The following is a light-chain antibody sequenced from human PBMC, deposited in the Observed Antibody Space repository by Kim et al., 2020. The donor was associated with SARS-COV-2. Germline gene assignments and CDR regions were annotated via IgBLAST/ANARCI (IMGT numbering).Light chain of an antibody. CDR2: FNSDGSH. Sequence: ASVKLTCTLTSGHSSYAIVWHQQQPETGPRCLMKFNSDGSHSKGDGIPDGFSGYRSGAECYLTISSLQSEDEADYYCQTWGPGVGVFGTGTKVTVL. CDR1: SGHSSYA. CDR3: QTWGPGVGV. J-gene: IGLJ1*01. V-gene: IGLV4-69*01.